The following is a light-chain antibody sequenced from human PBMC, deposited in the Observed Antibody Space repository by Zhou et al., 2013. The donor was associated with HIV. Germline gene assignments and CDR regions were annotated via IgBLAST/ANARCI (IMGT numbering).Light chain of an antibody. J-gene: IGKJ2*01. CDR2: GAS. CDR1: QSVSSNY. V-gene: IGKV3-20*01. CDR3: QQYGISPVT. Sequence: IVLTQSPDTLSLSPGERVTLSCRASQSVSSNYLVWYQQKPGQAPRLLIYGASSRATGIPERFSGSGSGTDFTLTISRLEPEDFAVYYCQQYGISPVTFGQGTKLEIK.